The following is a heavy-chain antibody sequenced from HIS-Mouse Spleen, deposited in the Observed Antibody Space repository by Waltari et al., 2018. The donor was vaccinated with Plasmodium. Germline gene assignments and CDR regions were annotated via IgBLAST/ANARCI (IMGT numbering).Heavy chain of an antibody. CDR2: ISYDGSNK. V-gene: IGHV3-30*04. Sequence: PASGFTFRSYAMPWVRQAPGKGLDWVAVISYDGSNKYYADSVKGRFTISRDNSKNTLYLQMNSLRAEDTAVYYCARLYYDFWSGYYPYGMDVWGQGTTVTVSS. CDR3: ARLYYDFWSGYYPYGMDV. CDR1: GFTFRSYA. D-gene: IGHD3-3*01. J-gene: IGHJ6*02.